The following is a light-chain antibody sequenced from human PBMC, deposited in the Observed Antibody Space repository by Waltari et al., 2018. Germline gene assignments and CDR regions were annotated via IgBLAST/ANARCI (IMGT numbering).Light chain of an antibody. CDR3: SSYITSSTLEL. CDR1: SRDIGGYHY. V-gene: IGLV2-14*03. CDR2: DVS. J-gene: IGLJ2*01. Sequence: QSALTQPASVSGSPGQSITISCTGTSRDIGGYHYFSWYQQHPGKATKLRIYDVSNRPSGVSNRFSGSKSGNTASLTISGLQAEDEADYYCSSYITSSTLELFGGGTSLTVL.